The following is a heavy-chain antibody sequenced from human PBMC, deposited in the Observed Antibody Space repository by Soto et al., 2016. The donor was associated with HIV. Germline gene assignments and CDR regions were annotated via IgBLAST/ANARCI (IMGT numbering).Heavy chain of an antibody. J-gene: IGHJ5*02. CDR3: ARGSVVAATDWFDP. CDR1: GYTFTTYD. V-gene: IGHV1-8*03. Sequence: QVQLVQSGAEVKKPGASVRVSCKASGYTFTTYDINWVRQATGQGLEWMGWMNLNSNNTVYAQKFKGRVTITRDTSISTAYMELSSLTSDDTAVYYCARGSVVAATDWFDPWGQGTLVTVSS. D-gene: IGHD2-15*01. CDR2: MNLNSNNT.